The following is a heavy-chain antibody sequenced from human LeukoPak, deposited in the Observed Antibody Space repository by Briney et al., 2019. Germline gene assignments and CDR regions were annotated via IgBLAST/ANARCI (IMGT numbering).Heavy chain of an antibody. V-gene: IGHV3-23*01. CDR2: ISGSGGST. J-gene: IGHJ4*02. Sequence: GGSLRLSCAASGFTFSSYAMSWVRQAPGRGLEWVSAISGSGGSTYYADSVKGRFTISRDNSKHTLYLQMNSLRAEDTAVYCCAKERAPKVVYRFDYWGQGTLVTVSS. CDR1: GFTFSSYA. CDR3: AKERAPKVVYRFDY. D-gene: IGHD5/OR15-5a*01.